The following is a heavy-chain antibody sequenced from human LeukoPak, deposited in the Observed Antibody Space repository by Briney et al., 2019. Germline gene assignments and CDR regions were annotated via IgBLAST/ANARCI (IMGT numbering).Heavy chain of an antibody. Sequence: ASVKVSCKASGYTFTSYDINWVRQATGQGLEWMGWMNPNSGNTGYAQKFQGRVTITRNTSISTAYMELSSLRSEDMAVYYCARYCSGGSCYTGAFDIWGQGTMVTVSS. J-gene: IGHJ3*02. CDR1: GYTFTSYD. V-gene: IGHV1-8*03. CDR2: MNPNSGNT. CDR3: ARYCSGGSCYTGAFDI. D-gene: IGHD2-15*01.